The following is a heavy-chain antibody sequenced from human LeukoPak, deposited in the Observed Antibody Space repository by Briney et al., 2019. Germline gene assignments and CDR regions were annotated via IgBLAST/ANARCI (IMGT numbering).Heavy chain of an antibody. D-gene: IGHD3-16*01. CDR2: IKEDGSEK. CDR3: ARGTYDYVWGSSHFYYFDY. J-gene: IGHJ4*02. V-gene: IGHV3-7*03. Sequence: GGSLRLSCAASGFTFNNYAMSWVRQAPGKGLEWVANIKEDGSEKYYVDSVKGRFTISRDNAKNSLYLQMNSLRAEDTAVYYCARGTYDYVWGSSHFYYFDYWGQGTLVAVSS. CDR1: GFTFNNYA.